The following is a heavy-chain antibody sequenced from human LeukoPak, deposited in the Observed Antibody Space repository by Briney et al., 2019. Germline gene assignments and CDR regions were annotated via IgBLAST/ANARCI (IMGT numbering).Heavy chain of an antibody. Sequence: ASVKVSCKTSGYTFTGYYMHWVRQAPGQGLEWMGWINPNSGGTNYAQKFQGRVTMTRDTSISTAYMELSRLRSDDTAVYYCARGRWYGKGAFDIWGQGTMVTVSS. V-gene: IGHV1-2*02. J-gene: IGHJ3*02. CDR2: INPNSGGT. CDR3: ARGRWYGKGAFDI. CDR1: GYTFTGYY. D-gene: IGHD4-23*01.